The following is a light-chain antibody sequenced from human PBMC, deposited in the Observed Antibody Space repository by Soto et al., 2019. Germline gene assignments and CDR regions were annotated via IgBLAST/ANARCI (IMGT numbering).Light chain of an antibody. V-gene: IGKV3-20*01. Sequence: EIVLTPSPGTLSLSPVERATLSYRASQSVSSSYVAWYQQKPGQAPRLLIYGAASRATGIPDRFSDSGSGTDFALTFCSLEPEDYAVYYCQQYGSSPITLAQGKRLEIK. CDR3: QQYGSSPIT. CDR2: GAA. CDR1: QSVSSSY. J-gene: IGKJ5*01.